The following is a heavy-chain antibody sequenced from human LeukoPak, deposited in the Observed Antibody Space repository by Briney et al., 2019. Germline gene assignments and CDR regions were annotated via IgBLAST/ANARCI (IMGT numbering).Heavy chain of an antibody. Sequence: PGRSLRLSCAASGFTFSSYGMHWVRQAPGKGLEWVAVIWYDGSNKYYADSVKGRFTISRDNSKNTLYLQMNSLRAEDTAVYYCARDPDSSGYYSTGGWFDPWGQGTLVTVSS. J-gene: IGHJ5*02. CDR2: IWYDGSNK. D-gene: IGHD3-22*01. V-gene: IGHV3-33*01. CDR1: GFTFSSYG. CDR3: ARDPDSSGYYSTGGWFDP.